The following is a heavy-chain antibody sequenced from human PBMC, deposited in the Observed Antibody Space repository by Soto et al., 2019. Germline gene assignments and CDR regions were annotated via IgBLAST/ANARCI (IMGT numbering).Heavy chain of an antibody. CDR3: ATCMAVSGPGWGRASEN. CDR2: ISSNADTT. D-gene: IGHD6-19*01. CDR1: GFNFNNYA. V-gene: IGHV3-23*01. J-gene: IGHJ4*02. Sequence: EVHLLESGGGLVQPGGSLRLSCAASGFNFNNYAMSWVRQAPGERPEWVSFISSNADTTYYADSVKGRFTISRDNSRNTLFLQRNTLGAEDTAIYYCATCMAVSGPGWGRASENWGQGARVTVSS.